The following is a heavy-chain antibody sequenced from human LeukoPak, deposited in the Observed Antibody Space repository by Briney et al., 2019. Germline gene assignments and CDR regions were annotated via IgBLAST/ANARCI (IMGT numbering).Heavy chain of an antibody. D-gene: IGHD3-22*01. CDR3: ARVFYDSSGPFDY. Sequence: ASVKVSCKASGYTFTGYYMHWVRQAPGQGLEWMGRINPNSGGTNYAQKFQGRVTMTRDTSISTAYMELSRLRSGDTAVYYCARVFYDSSGPFDYWGQGTLVTVSS. CDR1: GYTFTGYY. J-gene: IGHJ4*02. V-gene: IGHV1-2*06. CDR2: INPNSGGT.